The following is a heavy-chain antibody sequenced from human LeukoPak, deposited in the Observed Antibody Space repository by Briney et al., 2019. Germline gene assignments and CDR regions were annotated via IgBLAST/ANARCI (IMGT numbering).Heavy chain of an antibody. CDR2: INHRGST. CDR1: GGSFRGYY. Sequence: SETLSLTCAVYGGSFRGYYWSWIRQPPGKGLEWIGEINHRGSTKYNPSLKRRVTISVDTSKNQFSLNLRSATAADTAVYYCARGDILTGYSYWGQGTLVTVSS. D-gene: IGHD3-9*01. V-gene: IGHV4-34*01. J-gene: IGHJ4*02. CDR3: ARGDILTGYSY.